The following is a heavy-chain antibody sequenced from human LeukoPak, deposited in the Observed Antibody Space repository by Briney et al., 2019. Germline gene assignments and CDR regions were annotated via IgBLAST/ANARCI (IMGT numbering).Heavy chain of an antibody. Sequence: SETLSLTCTVSGGSVSSGSYCWSWIRQPPGKGLEWIGNIYYSGTTNYNPSLKSRVTISVDTSKNQFSLELSSVTAADTAVYYCARYYYSFFYMDVWGKGTTLTVSS. V-gene: IGHV4-61*01. CDR1: GGSVSSGSYC. J-gene: IGHJ6*03. CDR3: ARYYYSFFYMDV. CDR2: IYYSGTT.